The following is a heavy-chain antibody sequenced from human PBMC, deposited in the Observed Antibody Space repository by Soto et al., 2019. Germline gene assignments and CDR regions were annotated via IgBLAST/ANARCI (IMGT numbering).Heavy chain of an antibody. J-gene: IGHJ6*02. V-gene: IGHV4-59*08. CDR3: ARQGFGAQHGLVAV. Sequence: SETLSLTCTVSGGSISSYYWSWIRQPPGKGLEWIGYIYYSGSTNYNPSLKSRVTISVDTSKNQFSLKLTSVTATDTAVYYCARQGFGAQHGLVAVWSQGTTVTVSS. CDR1: GGSISSYY. CDR2: IYYSGST. D-gene: IGHD3-10*01.